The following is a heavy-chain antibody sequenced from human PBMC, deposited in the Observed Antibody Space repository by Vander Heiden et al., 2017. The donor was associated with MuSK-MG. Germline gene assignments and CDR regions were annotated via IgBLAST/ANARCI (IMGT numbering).Heavy chain of an antibody. D-gene: IGHD4-17*01. CDR2: IFSNDEK. CDR1: GFSLSNARMG. V-gene: IGHV2-26*01. J-gene: IGHJ3*02. Sequence: QVTLKESGPVLVKPTETLPLTCTVSGFSLSNARMGVSWIRQPPGKALEWLAHIFSNDEKSYSTSLKSRLTISKDTSKSQVVLTMTNMDPVDTATYYCARGPTVVTGDHDAFDIWGQGTMVTVSS. CDR3: ARGPTVVTGDHDAFDI.